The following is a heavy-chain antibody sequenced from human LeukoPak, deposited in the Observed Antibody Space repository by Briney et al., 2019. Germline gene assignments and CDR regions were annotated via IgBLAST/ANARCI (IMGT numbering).Heavy chain of an antibody. CDR1: GFTFSSYS. V-gene: IGHV3-21*01. CDR2: ISSSSSYI. J-gene: IGHJ4*02. D-gene: IGHD4-17*01. CDR3: ARDNPTTVTTYFDY. Sequence: GGSLRLSCAASGFTFSSYSMNWVRQAPGKGLEWVSSISSSSSYIYYADSVKGRFTISRDNAKNSLYLQMNSLRAEDTAVYYCARDNPTTVTTYFDYWGQGTLVTVSS.